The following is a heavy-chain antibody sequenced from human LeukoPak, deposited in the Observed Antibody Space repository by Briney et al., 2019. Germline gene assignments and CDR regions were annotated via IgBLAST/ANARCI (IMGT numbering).Heavy chain of an antibody. V-gene: IGHV3-21*01. D-gene: IGHD6-6*01. CDR1: GFTFSSDS. J-gene: IGHJ1*01. Sequence: PGGSLRLSCAASGFTFSSDSMNWVRQAPGKGLEWVSSISSSSSYIYYADSVTGRFTISRDNARNSLYLQMNSLRAEDTAVYYCARARLGGIAARPDFQHWGQGTLVTVSS. CDR2: ISSSSSYI. CDR3: ARARLGGIAARPDFQH.